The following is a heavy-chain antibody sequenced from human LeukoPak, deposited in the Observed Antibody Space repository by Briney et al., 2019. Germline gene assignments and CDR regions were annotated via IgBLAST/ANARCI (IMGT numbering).Heavy chain of an antibody. CDR3: ARESGITMVRGALDY. Sequence: SVKVSCKASGGTFSSYAISWVRQAPGQGLEWMGRIIPIFGTANYAQRFQGRVTITTDESTSTAYMELSSLRSEDTAVYYCARESGITMVRGALDYWGQGTLVTVSS. CDR2: IIPIFGTA. CDR1: GGTFSSYA. D-gene: IGHD3-10*01. V-gene: IGHV1-69*05. J-gene: IGHJ4*02.